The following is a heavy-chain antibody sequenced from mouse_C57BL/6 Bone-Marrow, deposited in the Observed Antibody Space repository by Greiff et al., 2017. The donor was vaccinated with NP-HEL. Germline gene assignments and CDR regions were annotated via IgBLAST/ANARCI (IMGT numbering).Heavy chain of an antibody. CDR1: GFSLTSYG. Sequence: VKLVESGPGLVAPSQSLSITCTVSGFSLTSYGVDWVRQSPGKGLEWLGVIWGVGSTNYNSALKSRLSIIKDNSKRQVFLKMSSLPTDDTAMYYCASPDDYSVRFPYWGQGTLVTLSA. J-gene: IGHJ3*01. CDR3: ASPDDYSVRFPY. D-gene: IGHD2-3*01. CDR2: IWGVGST. V-gene: IGHV2-6*01.